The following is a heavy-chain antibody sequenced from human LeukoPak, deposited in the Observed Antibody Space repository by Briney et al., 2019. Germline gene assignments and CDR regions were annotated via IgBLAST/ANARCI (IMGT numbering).Heavy chain of an antibody. V-gene: IGHV4-61*02. CDR2: IYTSGST. CDR3: ARDGQQPYSSSGGSFDY. CDR1: GGSISSGSYY. Sequence: SETLSLTCTVSGGSISSGSYYWSWIRQPAGKGLEWIGRIYTSGSTNYNPSLKSRVTISVDTSKNQFSLKLSSVTAADTAVYYCARDGQQPYSSSGGSFDYWGQGTLVTVSS. J-gene: IGHJ4*02. D-gene: IGHD6-13*01.